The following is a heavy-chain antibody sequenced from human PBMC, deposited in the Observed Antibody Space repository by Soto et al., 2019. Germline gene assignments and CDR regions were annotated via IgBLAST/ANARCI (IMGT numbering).Heavy chain of an antibody. CDR2: IYPGDSDT. Sequence: PGESLKISCKGSGYSFTSYWIGWVRQMPGKGLEWMGIIYPGDSDTRYSPSFQGQVTISADKSISTAYLQWSSLKASDTAMYYCARHPPAVYYYDSSGYYYGPDYWGQGTLVTSPQ. D-gene: IGHD3-22*01. CDR3: ARHPPAVYYYDSSGYYYGPDY. J-gene: IGHJ4*02. CDR1: GYSFTSYW. V-gene: IGHV5-51*01.